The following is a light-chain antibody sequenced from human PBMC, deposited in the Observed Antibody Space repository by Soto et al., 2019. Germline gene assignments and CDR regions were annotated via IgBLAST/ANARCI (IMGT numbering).Light chain of an antibody. J-gene: IGKJ2*01. CDR1: QSISSW. V-gene: IGKV1-5*03. CDR3: QQYNNYLYT. CDR2: KAS. Sequence: DIQMTQSPSTLSASVGDRVTITCRASQSISSWLAWYQQKPGKAPKVLIYKASSLESGVPSRFSGSGSGTEFTLTISSLQPDDFATYYCQQYNNYLYTFGQGTKLEIK.